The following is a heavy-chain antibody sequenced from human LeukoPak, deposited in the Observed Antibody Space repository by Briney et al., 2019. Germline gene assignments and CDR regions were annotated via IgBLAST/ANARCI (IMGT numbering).Heavy chain of an antibody. D-gene: IGHD6-13*01. V-gene: IGHV3-30*02. Sequence: PGGSLRLSCAASGFTFSSYGMHWVRQAPGKGLEWVAFIRYDGSNKYYADSVKGRFTISRDNSKNTLYLQMNSLRAEDTAVYYCAKDIVFSSLEVRDYWGQGTLVTVSS. CDR1: GFTFSSYG. CDR3: AKDIVFSSLEVRDY. CDR2: IRYDGSNK. J-gene: IGHJ4*02.